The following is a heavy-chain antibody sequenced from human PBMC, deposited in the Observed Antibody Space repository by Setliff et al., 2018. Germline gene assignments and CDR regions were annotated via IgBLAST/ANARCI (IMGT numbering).Heavy chain of an antibody. CDR1: GGSFSGYY. D-gene: IGHD6-19*01. V-gene: IGHV4-34*01. Sequence: SETLSLTCAVYGGSFSGYYWSWVRQPPGKGLEWIGEIYHSGSTNYNPSLKSRVTISVDTSKNQFSLKLSSVTAADTAVYYCARENRSSSDWYSYYYGMDVWGQGTTVTVSS. CDR3: ARENRSSSDWYSYYYGMDV. CDR2: IYHSGST. J-gene: IGHJ6*02.